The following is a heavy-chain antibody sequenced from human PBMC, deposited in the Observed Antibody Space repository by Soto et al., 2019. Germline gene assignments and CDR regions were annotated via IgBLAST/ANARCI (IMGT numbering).Heavy chain of an antibody. V-gene: IGHV1-69*06. D-gene: IGHD2-15*01. CDR3: ARFRWELRDHAFDI. J-gene: IGHJ3*02. CDR1: GGTFSSYA. CDR2: IIPIFGTA. Sequence: QVQLVQSGAEVKKPGSSVKVSCKASGGTFSSYAISWVRQAPGQGLEWMGGIIPIFGTANYAQKFQGRVTITADKSTSTAYMELSGLRSEDTAVYYCARFRWELRDHAFDIWGQGTMVTVSS.